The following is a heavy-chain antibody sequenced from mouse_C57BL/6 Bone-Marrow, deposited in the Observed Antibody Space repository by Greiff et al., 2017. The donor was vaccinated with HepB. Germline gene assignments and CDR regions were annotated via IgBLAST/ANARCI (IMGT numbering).Heavy chain of an antibody. CDR2: INPNNGGT. CDR1: GYTFTDYN. D-gene: IGHD4-1*01. Sequence: EVQLQQSGPELVKPGASVKIPCKASGYTFTDYNMDWVKQSHGKSLEWIGDINPNNGGTNYNQKFKGKATLTVDKSSSTAYMERRSLTSEDTAVYYCAKANWEWYFDVWGTGTTVTVSS. V-gene: IGHV1-18*01. J-gene: IGHJ1*03. CDR3: AKANWEWYFDV.